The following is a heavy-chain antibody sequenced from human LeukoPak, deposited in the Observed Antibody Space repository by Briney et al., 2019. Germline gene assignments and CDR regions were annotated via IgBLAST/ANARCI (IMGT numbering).Heavy chain of an antibody. J-gene: IGHJ3*02. D-gene: IGHD3-3*01. V-gene: IGHV4-59*01. CDR2: IYYSGCT. Sequence: KSSETLSLTCTVSGGSISSYYWSWIRQPPGKGLEWIGYIYYSGCTNYNPSLKSRVTISVDTSKNQFSLKLSSVTAADTAVYYCARGGGAIFGVVIGAFDIWGQGTMVTVSS. CDR1: GGSISSYY. CDR3: ARGGGAIFGVVIGAFDI.